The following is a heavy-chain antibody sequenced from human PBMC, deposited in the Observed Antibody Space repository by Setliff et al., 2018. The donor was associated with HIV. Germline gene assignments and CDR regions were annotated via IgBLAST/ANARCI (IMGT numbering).Heavy chain of an antibody. Sequence: SETLSLTCTVSGGSISSPYWSWIRQPPGKGLEWIGYIHYSGSTNYNPSLKSRVTISVDTSKNQFSLKLSSVTAADTAVYYCARAVRGSSWGTDYYYMDVWGKGTTVTVS. D-gene: IGHD6-13*01. CDR3: ARAVRGSSWGTDYYYMDV. CDR1: GGSISSPY. V-gene: IGHV4-59*11. CDR2: IHYSGST. J-gene: IGHJ6*03.